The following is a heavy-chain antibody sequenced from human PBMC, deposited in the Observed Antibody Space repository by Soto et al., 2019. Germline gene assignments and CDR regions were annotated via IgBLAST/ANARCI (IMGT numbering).Heavy chain of an antibody. Sequence: EVWLVESGGGLVQPGGSLRLSCAASGFTFSDHYMDWVRQAPGKGLEWVGRSKNKADSYTTEYAASVKGRFTISRDGSKNSLFLQMNSLKTEDTAVYYCTVWGSGNDFGAAWGQGILVTVSS. V-gene: IGHV3-72*01. CDR2: SKNKADSYTT. CDR1: GFTFSDHY. J-gene: IGHJ4*02. D-gene: IGHD3-10*01. CDR3: TVWGSGNDFGAA.